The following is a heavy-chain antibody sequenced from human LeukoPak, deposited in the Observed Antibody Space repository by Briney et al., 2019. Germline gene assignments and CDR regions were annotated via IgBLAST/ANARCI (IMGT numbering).Heavy chain of an antibody. CDR1: GGSFSGYY. CDR2: INHSGST. CDR3: ARSGGIAWYFDL. D-gene: IGHD2-15*01. V-gene: IGHV4-34*01. J-gene: IGHJ2*01. Sequence: PSETLSLTCAVYGGSFSGYYWSWIRQPPGKGLEWIGEINHSGSTNYNPSLKSRVTISVDTSKNQFSLKLSSVTTADTAVYYCARSGGIAWYFDLWGRGTLVTVSS.